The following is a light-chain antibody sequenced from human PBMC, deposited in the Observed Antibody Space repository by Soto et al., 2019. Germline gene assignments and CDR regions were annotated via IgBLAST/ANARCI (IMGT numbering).Light chain of an antibody. CDR2: RAY. CDR3: QAYNSYSWT. J-gene: IGKJ1*01. CDR1: QSISTW. Sequence: ETQMPQKHRYISASVRNSYISTRLASQSISTWLAWFQQKPGKATKLMIYRAYSLEGGAPSRFSGSGSGTEFTLAMRSLQPDDFATYICQAYNSYSWTCGYGTKVAI. V-gene: IGKV1-5*03.